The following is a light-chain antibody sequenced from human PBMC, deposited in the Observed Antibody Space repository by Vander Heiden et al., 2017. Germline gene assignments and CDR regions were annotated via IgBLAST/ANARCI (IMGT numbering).Light chain of an antibody. CDR3: QQHYSYPRT. J-gene: IGKJ3*01. CDR2: AAS. CDR1: QGIGNY. V-gene: IGKV1-8*01. Sequence: IGMTQSPSSLSASAGDRVTITCRASQGIGNYLAWFQQKPGKAPKLLIYAASTLQSGVPSRFSGSGSGTDFTLTISCLQSEDFATYYCQQHYSYPRTFGPGTKVDIK.